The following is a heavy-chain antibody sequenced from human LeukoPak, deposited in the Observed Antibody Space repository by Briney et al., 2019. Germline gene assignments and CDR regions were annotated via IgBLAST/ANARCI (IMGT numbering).Heavy chain of an antibody. CDR1: GYTFTGYY. Sequence: VASVKVSCKASGYTFTGYYIHWVRQAPGQGLEWMGWINPDSGGTNYAQKFQGGVTMTRDTSISTAYMELSRLRSDDTAVYYCARGRFGLSLDYWGQGTLVTVSS. CDR3: ARGRFGLSLDY. D-gene: IGHD3-16*01. CDR2: INPDSGGT. V-gene: IGHV1-2*02. J-gene: IGHJ4*02.